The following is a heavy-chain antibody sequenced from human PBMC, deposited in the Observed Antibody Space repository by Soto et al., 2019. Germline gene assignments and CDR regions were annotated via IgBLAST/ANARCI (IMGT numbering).Heavy chain of an antibody. CDR3: AHSEIFGVVIASWFDP. J-gene: IGHJ5*02. Sequence: QITLKESGPTLVKPTQTLTLTCTFSGFSLSTSGVGVGWIRQPPGKALEWLALIYWDDDTRYSPSLKSRLTITKDPSKNQVVLTMTNMDPVDTATYYCAHSEIFGVVIASWFDPWGQGALVTVSS. V-gene: IGHV2-5*02. CDR2: IYWDDDT. D-gene: IGHD3-3*01. CDR1: GFSLSTSGVG.